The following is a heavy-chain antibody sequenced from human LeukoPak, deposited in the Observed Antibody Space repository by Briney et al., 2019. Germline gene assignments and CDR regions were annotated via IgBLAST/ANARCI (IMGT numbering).Heavy chain of an antibody. D-gene: IGHD2-15*01. CDR1: GYTFTSYG. CDR3: ARDPRARATGSRGDYFDY. J-gene: IGHJ4*02. CDR2: ISAYNGNT. Sequence: ASVKVSCKASGYTFTSYGISWVRQAPGQGLEWMGWISAYNGNTNYAQKLQGRVTMTTDTSTSTAYMELRSLRSDDTAVYYCARDPRARATGSRGDYFDYWGQGTLVTVSS. V-gene: IGHV1-18*01.